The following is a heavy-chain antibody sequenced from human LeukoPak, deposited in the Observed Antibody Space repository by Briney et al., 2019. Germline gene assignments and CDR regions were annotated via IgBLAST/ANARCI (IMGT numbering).Heavy chain of an antibody. Sequence: SGTLSLTCGVSGGSISNTNWWSWVRQPPGQGLEWIGEISLTGLTHYNPSLESRVTVSLDKSKNQLSLNLTSVTAADTAAYYCSRENGAFSPFGYWGQGTLVTVLS. CDR3: SRENGAFSPFGY. D-gene: IGHD2-8*01. V-gene: IGHV4-4*02. J-gene: IGHJ4*02. CDR1: GGSISNTNW. CDR2: ISLTGLT.